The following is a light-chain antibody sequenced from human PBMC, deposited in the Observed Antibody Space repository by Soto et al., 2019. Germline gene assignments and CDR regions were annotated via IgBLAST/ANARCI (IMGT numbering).Light chain of an antibody. CDR2: EGS. V-gene: IGLV2-23*01. CDR3: CSYAGSSCYV. CDR1: SSDVGSYNL. J-gene: IGLJ1*01. Sequence: QSLLTQPASVSGFPGQSITISCTGTSSDVGSYNLVSWYQQHPGKAPKLMIYEGSKRPSGVSNRFSGSKSGNTASLTISGLQAEDEADYYCCSYAGSSCYVFGTGTKVTVL.